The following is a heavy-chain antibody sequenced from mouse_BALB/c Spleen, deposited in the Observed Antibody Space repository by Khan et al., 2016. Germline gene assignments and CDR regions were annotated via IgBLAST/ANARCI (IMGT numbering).Heavy chain of an antibody. Sequence: QLEESGPGLVKPSQSLSLTCSVTGYSITSDYAWNWLRQFPGSKLEWMGYITYSGSTSYNPSHKSRISNTRDTSKNQFFLQLNSVTTEDTATYYCARDYYGSSFFDYWGQGTLVTVSA. J-gene: IGHJ3*01. CDR2: ITYSGST. CDR3: ARDYYGSSFFDY. CDR1: GYSITSDYA. V-gene: IGHV3-2*02. D-gene: IGHD1-1*01.